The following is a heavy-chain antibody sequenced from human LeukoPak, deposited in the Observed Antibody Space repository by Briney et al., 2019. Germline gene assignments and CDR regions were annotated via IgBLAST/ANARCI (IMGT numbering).Heavy chain of an antibody. CDR2: IYTSVST. D-gene: IGHD5-12*01. CDR3: ARDFSGYDFSGYFGY. V-gene: IGHV4-4*07. J-gene: IGHJ4*02. CDR1: GGSISSSF. Sequence: PSETLSLTCTVPGGSISSSFWSWIRQPARKGLEWIGRIYTSVSTNYNPSLKCRVTTSVATSKKQFSLKLISVTAADAAVYYCARDFSGYDFSGYFGYWGQGTLVTVSS.